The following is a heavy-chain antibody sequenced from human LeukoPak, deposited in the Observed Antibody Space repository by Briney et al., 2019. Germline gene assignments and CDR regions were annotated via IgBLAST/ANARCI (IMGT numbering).Heavy chain of an antibody. J-gene: IGHJ4*02. CDR2: FSYSGNT. D-gene: IGHD5-12*01. CDR1: GGSVSSYY. V-gene: IGHV4-59*02. Sequence: SETLSLTCTVSGGSVSSYYWSWIWQPPGKGLEWIGYFSYSGNTNYNPSLKSRVTISVDTSKNQFSLKLRSVTAADTAIYYCARGPLDSGYTYFDYWGQGTLVSVAS. CDR3: ARGPLDSGYTYFDY.